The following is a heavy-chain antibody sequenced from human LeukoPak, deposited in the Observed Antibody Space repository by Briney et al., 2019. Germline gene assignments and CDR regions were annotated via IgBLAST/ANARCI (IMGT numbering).Heavy chain of an antibody. CDR3: ARALYYDFWSGHGVHAFDI. V-gene: IGHV4-39*01. CDR1: GGSISSGDYY. Sequence: SQTLSLTCTVSGGSISSGDYYWGWIRQPPGKGLEWIGSIYYSGSTYYNPSLKSRVTISVDTSKNQFSLKLSSVTAADTAVYYCARALYYDFWSGHGVHAFDIWGQGTMVTVSS. D-gene: IGHD3-3*01. CDR2: IYYSGST. J-gene: IGHJ3*02.